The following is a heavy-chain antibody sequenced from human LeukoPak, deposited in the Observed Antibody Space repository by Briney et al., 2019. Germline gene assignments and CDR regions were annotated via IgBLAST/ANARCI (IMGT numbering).Heavy chain of an antibody. CDR2: KSYDGSNK. Sequence: PGGSLRLSCEAPGSSFSSYGIHGVRQVPAKGREWLEVKSYDGSNKYYAGSVKGRFTISRDNSKNTLYLQMNSLRAEDTAMYYCAKDFESVVPYYGSGTDYWGQGTLVTVSS. V-gene: IGHV3-30*18. D-gene: IGHD3-10*01. J-gene: IGHJ4*02. CDR1: GSSFSSYG. CDR3: AKDFESVVPYYGSGTDY.